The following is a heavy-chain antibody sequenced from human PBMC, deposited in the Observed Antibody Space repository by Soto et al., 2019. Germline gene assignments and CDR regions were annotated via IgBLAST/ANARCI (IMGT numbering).Heavy chain of an antibody. CDR3: ARDDRIFGVAQDLYNWFDP. CDR2: MNPNSGNT. D-gene: IGHD3-3*01. J-gene: IGHJ5*02. Sequence: ASVKVSCKASGYTFTSYDINWVRQATGQGLEWMGWMNPNSGNTGYAQKFQGRVTMTRNTSISTAYMELSSLRSEDTAVYYCARDDRIFGVAQDLYNWFDPWGQGTLVTVSS. CDR1: GYTFTSYD. V-gene: IGHV1-8*01.